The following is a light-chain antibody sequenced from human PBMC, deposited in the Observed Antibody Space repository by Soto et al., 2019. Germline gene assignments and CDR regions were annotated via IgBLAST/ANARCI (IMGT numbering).Light chain of an antibody. V-gene: IGKV3-11*01. Sequence: EIVLTQSPATLSLSPGERATLSCRASQSVSSYLAWYQQRHGQAPRLLIYDASNRATGIPARFSGSGSGTDFTLTISSLEPQDFAVYYCQQRSNWPSSYSFGQGTKLEIK. CDR2: DAS. CDR1: QSVSSY. CDR3: QQRSNWPSSYS. J-gene: IGKJ2*01.